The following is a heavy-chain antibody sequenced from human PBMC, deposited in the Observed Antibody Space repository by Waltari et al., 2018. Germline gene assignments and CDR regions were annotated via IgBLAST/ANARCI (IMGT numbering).Heavy chain of an antibody. D-gene: IGHD6-13*01. J-gene: IGHJ6*02. V-gene: IGHV4-61*02. CDR2: IYTSGST. CDR1: GGSISSGSSY. Sequence: QVQLQESGPGLVKPSQTLSLTCTVSGGSISSGSSYWSWIRQPAGKGLEVIGRIYTSGSTNYNPSLKSRVTISVDTSKNQFSLKLSSVTAADTAVYYCAREPRIAAAGRGQDYYYYYGMDVWGQGTTVTVSS. CDR3: AREPRIAAAGRGQDYYYYYGMDV.